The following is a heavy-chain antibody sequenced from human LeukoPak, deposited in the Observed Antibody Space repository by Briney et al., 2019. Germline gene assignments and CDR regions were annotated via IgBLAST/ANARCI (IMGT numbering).Heavy chain of an antibody. CDR1: GVSISSYS. CDR2: IYTSGST. CDR3: ARDTYNYGSSAYYFDY. J-gene: IGHJ4*02. Sequence: ASETLSLTCTVSGVSISSYSWSWIRQPAGKGLDWIGRIYTSGSTNYNPSLKSRVTMSVDTSKNQFSLKLSSVTAADTAVYYCARDTYNYGSSAYYFDYWGQGTLVTVSS. D-gene: IGHD5-18*01. V-gene: IGHV4-4*07.